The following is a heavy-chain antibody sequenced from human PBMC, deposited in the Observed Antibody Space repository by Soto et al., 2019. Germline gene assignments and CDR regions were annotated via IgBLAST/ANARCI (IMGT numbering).Heavy chain of an antibody. J-gene: IGHJ4*02. V-gene: IGHV1-18*01. CDR3: ARDGVGYCSGGSCYYFDY. CDR2: ISAYNGNT. Sequence: ASVQVSCKASGYTFTSYGISWVRQAPGQGLEWMGWISAYNGNTNYAQKLQGRVTMTTDTSTSTAYMELRSLRSDDTAVYYCARDGVGYCSGGSCYYFDYWGQGTLVTVSS. CDR1: GYTFTSYG. D-gene: IGHD2-15*01.